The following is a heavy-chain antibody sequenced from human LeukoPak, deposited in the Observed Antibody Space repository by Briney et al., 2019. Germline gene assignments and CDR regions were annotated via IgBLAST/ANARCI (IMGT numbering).Heavy chain of an antibody. CDR3: ARDKEDGSGSYYIDY. V-gene: IGHV4-30-4*08. Sequence: LRLSCAASGFTVSSNYMSWVRQPPGKGLEWIGYIYYSGSTYYNPSLKSRVTISVDTSKNQFSLKLSSVTAADTAVYYCARDKEDGSGSYYIDYWGQGTLVTVSS. J-gene: IGHJ4*02. CDR2: IYYSGST. D-gene: IGHD3-10*01. CDR1: GFTVSSNY.